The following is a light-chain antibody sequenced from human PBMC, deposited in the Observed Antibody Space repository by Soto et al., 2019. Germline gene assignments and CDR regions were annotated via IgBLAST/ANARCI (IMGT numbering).Light chain of an antibody. CDR3: LQDFNYPPT. J-gene: IGKJ1*01. V-gene: IGKV1-6*01. CDR2: AAS. Sequence: AIQMTQSPSSLSASVGDRVTITCRASQGIRNDLAWYQQKPGIAPKLLIYAASSLHSGVPSRFSGSGSGTDFTLTISSLQPEDFATYYCLQDFNYPPTFGQGTKVEIK. CDR1: QGIRND.